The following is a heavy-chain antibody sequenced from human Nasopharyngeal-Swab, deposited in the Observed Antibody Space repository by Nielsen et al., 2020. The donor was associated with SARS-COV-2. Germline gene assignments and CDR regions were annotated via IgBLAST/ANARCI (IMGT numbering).Heavy chain of an antibody. CDR1: GFTFSTYW. CDR3: TRDPDDYGSGSFYN. D-gene: IGHD3-10*01. CDR2: INSDGSST. Sequence: GESLKISYAASGFTFSTYWMHWVRQAPGEGLVWVSRINSDGSSTRYADSVKGRFTISRDNAKNTLYLQMNSLRAEDTAMYYCTRDPDDYGSGSFYNWGQGTMVTVSS. V-gene: IGHV3-74*01. J-gene: IGHJ3*02.